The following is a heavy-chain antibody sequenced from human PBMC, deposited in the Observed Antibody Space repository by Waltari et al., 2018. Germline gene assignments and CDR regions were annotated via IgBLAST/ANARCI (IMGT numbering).Heavy chain of an antibody. CDR2: ISYDGSNK. D-gene: IGHD3-3*01. CDR1: GFTFSSYA. V-gene: IGHV3-30*01. J-gene: IGHJ2*01. Sequence: QVQLVESGGGVVQPGRSLRLSCAASGFTFSSYAMHWVRQAPGKGLEWVAVISYDGSNKYYADSVKGRFTISRDNSKNTLYLQMNSLRAEDTAVYYCASAPKRWTIRHEHWYFDLWGRGTLVTVSS. CDR3: ASAPKRWTIRHEHWYFDL.